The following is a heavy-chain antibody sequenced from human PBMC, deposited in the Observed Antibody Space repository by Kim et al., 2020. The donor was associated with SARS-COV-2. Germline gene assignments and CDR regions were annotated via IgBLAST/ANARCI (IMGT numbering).Heavy chain of an antibody. D-gene: IGHD3-10*02. CDR1: GGSISSSSYY. V-gene: IGHV4-39*01. CDR2: IYYSGST. CDR3: AMGITTVGWFDP. Sequence: SETLSLTCTVSGGSISSSSYYWGWIRQPPGKGLEWIGSIYYSGSTYYNPSLKSRVTISVDTSKNQFSLKLTSVTAADTAVYYCAMGITTVGWFDPWGQGTLVSVSS. J-gene: IGHJ5*02.